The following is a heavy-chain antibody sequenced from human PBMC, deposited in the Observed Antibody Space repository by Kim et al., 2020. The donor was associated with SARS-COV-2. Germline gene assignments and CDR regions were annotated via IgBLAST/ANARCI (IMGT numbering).Heavy chain of an antibody. V-gene: IGHV3-23*01. CDR3: AKGTTVISGNFDY. D-gene: IGHD4-17*01. Sequence: YADSVKGRFTISRDNSKNTLYLQMNSLRAEDTAVYYCAKGTTVISGNFDYWGQGTLVTVSS. J-gene: IGHJ4*02.